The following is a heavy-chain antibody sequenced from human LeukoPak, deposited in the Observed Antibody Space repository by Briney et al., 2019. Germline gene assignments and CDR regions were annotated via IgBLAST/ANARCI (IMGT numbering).Heavy chain of an antibody. J-gene: IGHJ4*02. V-gene: IGHV3-48*03. CDR2: IGSSGSAM. D-gene: IGHD6-19*01. CDR3: GRGNTGWIGY. CDR1: GFTFSSYE. Sequence: PGGSLRLSCAASGFTFSSYEMNWVRQAPGKGLEWVSYIGSSGSAMYYADSVRGRFTISRDNAKNSLYLQMNTLRAEDTAVYYCGRGNTGWIGYWGQGNLVTVSS.